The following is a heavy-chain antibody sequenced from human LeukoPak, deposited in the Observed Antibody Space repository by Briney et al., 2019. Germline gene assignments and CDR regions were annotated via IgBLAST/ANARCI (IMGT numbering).Heavy chain of an antibody. CDR3: ARRSSCPDY. J-gene: IGHJ4*02. Sequence: GGSLRLSCAAPGFTLSDYYMSWIRQAPGKRLEWVAFISPSGSGIYHADSVKGRITVSKDDAKNSLYLQINNLRVEDTANYYCARRSSCPDYWGQGTLVIVSS. D-gene: IGHD6-13*01. CDR2: ISPSGSGI. CDR1: GFTLSDYY. V-gene: IGHV3-11*01.